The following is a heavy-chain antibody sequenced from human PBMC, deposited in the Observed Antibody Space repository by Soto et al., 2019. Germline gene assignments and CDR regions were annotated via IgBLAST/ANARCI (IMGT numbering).Heavy chain of an antibody. CDR1: GFTFSSYG. CDR2: IWYDGSNK. V-gene: IGHV3-33*01. CDR3: ARDPGSSYGPPDY. D-gene: IGHD5-18*01. Sequence: PGGSLRLSCAASGFTFSSYGMHWVRQAPGKGLEWVAVIWYDGSNKYYADSVKGRFTISRDNSKNSLYLQMNSLRDEDTAVYYCARDPGSSYGPPDYWGQGTLVTVSS. J-gene: IGHJ4*02.